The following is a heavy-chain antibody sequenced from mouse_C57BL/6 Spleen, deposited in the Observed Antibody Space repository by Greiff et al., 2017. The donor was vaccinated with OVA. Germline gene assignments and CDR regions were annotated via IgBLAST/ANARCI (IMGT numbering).Heavy chain of an antibody. CDR3: ARKEGYDYDRGYAMDY. CDR2: IWSGGST. CDR1: GFSLTSYG. D-gene: IGHD2-4*01. Sequence: VKLQESGPGLVQPSQSLSITCTVSGFSLTSYGVHWVRQSPGKGLEWLGVIWSGGSTDYNAAFISRLSISKDNSKSQVFFKMNSLQADDTAIYYCARKEGYDYDRGYAMDYWGQGTSVTVSS. V-gene: IGHV2-2*01. J-gene: IGHJ4*01.